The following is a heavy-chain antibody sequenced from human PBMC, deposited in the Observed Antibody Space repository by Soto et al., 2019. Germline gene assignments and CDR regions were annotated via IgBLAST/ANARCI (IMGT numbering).Heavy chain of an antibody. J-gene: IGHJ4*02. V-gene: IGHV4-30-4*01. CDR2: IFYTGGT. D-gene: IGHD3-16*01. CDR1: GGTINSGDYF. CDR3: ARVKPTLYRHYYFDY. Sequence: SETLSLTCSVSGGTINSGDYFLSWIRQPPGKGLGWIGSIFYTGGTYYSPSLKSRASMSMDTSKNLFSLSLRSLTAADTAVYFCARVKPTLYRHYYFDYWGQGTPVTVSS.